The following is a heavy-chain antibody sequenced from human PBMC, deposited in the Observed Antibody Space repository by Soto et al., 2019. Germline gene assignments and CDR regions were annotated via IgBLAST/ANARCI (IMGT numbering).Heavy chain of an antibody. CDR1: GFPFRSYG. J-gene: IGHJ6*02. V-gene: IGHV3-30*18. CDR3: AKDRSHVGNHPKLTYYYYGMDV. CDR2: ISYDGSHK. D-gene: IGHD1-26*01. Sequence: PGVSLRLSCAASGFPFRSYGMHGVRQAPGKGLAWVAPISYDGSHKYYADSVKGRFTISRDNSKNTLHLQMKSLRAEDTAVYYCAKDRSHVGNHPKLTYYYYGMDVWGQGT.